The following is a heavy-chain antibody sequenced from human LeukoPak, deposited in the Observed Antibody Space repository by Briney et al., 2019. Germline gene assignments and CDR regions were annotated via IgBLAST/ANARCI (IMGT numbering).Heavy chain of an antibody. J-gene: IGHJ6*02. Sequence: GGSLRLSCAASGXTFSDYYMSWIRQAPGKGLEWVSHISSSRSYTNYADSVKGRFTISRDNAKNSLYLQMNSLRAEDTAVYYCARDCSSTSCYVFWEPGYGMDVWGQGSTVTVSS. CDR3: ARDCSSTSCYVFWEPGYGMDV. CDR2: ISSSRSYT. D-gene: IGHD2-2*01. V-gene: IGHV3-11*06. CDR1: GXTFSDYY.